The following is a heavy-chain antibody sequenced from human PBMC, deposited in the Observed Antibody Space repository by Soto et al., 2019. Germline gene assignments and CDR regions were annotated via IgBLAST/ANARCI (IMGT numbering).Heavy chain of an antibody. V-gene: IGHV3-30*18. D-gene: IGHD1-26*01. CDR1: GFTFSSYG. J-gene: IGHJ6*02. CDR2: ISYDGSNK. Sequence: QVQLVESGGGVVQPGRSLRLSCAASGFTFSSYGMHWVRQAPGKGLEWVAVISYDGSNKYYADSVKGRFTISRDNSKNTLYLQMNSLRAEDTAVYYCAKVRAKLLLYYGMDVWGQGTTVTVSS. CDR3: AKVRAKLLLYYGMDV.